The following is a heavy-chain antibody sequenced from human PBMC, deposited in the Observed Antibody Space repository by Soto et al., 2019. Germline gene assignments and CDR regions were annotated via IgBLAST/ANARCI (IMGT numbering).Heavy chain of an antibody. J-gene: IGHJ6*02. V-gene: IGHV3-9*01. Sequence: EVQLVESGGGLVQPGRSLRLSCAASGFTFDDYAMHWVRQAPGQGLEWVSGISWNSGSIGYADSVKGRFTISRDNDKNSLYLQMNSLRAEDTALYYCAKATGVSYYYYGMDVWGQGTTVTVSS. CDR3: AKATGVSYYYYGMDV. CDR2: ISWNSGSI. CDR1: GFTFDDYA.